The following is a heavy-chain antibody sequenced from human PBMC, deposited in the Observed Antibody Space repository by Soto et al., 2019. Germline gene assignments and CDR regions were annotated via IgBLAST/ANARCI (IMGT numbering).Heavy chain of an antibody. CDR1: GLTFSSNA. Sequence: PGGSLRLSCASCGLTFSSNAMMWGRQSPGNGLEWVSGISDSGGRTYYADSVKGRFTISRDNSKNALYLQMNSLRAEDTAVYYCAKDESRVVVPDNWFDSWGQGTLVTVSS. D-gene: IGHD3-22*01. J-gene: IGHJ5*01. V-gene: IGHV3-23*01. CDR2: ISDSGGRT. CDR3: AKDESRVVVPDNWFDS.